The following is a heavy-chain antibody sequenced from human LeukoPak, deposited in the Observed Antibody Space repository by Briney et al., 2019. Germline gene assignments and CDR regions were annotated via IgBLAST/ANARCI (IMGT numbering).Heavy chain of an antibody. V-gene: IGHV3-30*18. D-gene: IGHD2-15*01. CDR2: ISYDGSNK. J-gene: IGHJ4*02. CDR1: GFTFSSYG. Sequence: PGGSLRLSCAASGFTFSSYGMHWVRQAPGKGLEWVAVISYDGSNKYYADSVKGRFTISRDNSKNTLYLQMNSLRAEDTAVYYCAKLLGYCSGGSCSFDYWGQGTLVTVSS. CDR3: AKLLGYCSGGSCSFDY.